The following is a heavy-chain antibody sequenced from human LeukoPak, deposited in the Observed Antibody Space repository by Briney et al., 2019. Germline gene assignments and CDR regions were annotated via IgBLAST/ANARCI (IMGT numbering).Heavy chain of an antibody. J-gene: IGHJ4*02. V-gene: IGHV3-48*04. CDR2: ISSSSSTI. D-gene: IGHD1-26*01. Sequence: GGSLRLSCAASGFTFSSYSMNWVRQAPGKGLEWVSYISSSSSTIYYADSVKGRFTISRDNAKNSLYLQMISLRAEDTAVYYCARDQLNIVGASAFDSWGQGTLVTVSS. CDR3: ARDQLNIVGASAFDS. CDR1: GFTFSSYS.